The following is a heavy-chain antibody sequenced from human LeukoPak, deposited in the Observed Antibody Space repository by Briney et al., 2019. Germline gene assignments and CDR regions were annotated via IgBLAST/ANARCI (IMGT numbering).Heavy chain of an antibody. CDR2: ISGSGDSA. V-gene: IGHV3-23*01. CDR1: GFTFSSYA. D-gene: IGHD6-13*01. J-gene: IGHJ5*02. Sequence: GGSLRLSCAASGFTFSSYAMSWVRQAPGKGLEWVSVISGSGDSADYADSVKGRFTISRDNSKNTLYLQMNSLRAEDTAVYSCAKDHIKRKEAAGTHWRWLDPWGQGTLVTVSS. CDR3: AKDHIKRKEAAGTHWRWLDP.